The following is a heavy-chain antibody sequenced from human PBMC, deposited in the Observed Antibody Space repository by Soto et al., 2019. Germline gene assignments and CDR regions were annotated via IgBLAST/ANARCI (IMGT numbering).Heavy chain of an antibody. CDR1: GFTFSSYD. J-gene: IGHJ5*02. Sequence: PGGSLRLSCAASGFTFSSYDMHWVRQATGKGLELVSAIGTLGDTYYAGSVKGRFTVSRENAKNSVYLQMNSLTVGDTAVYYCARGTDCSGTSCLPGRLDPWGQGTLVTVSS. D-gene: IGHD2-2*01. V-gene: IGHV3-13*04. CDR2: IGTLGDT. CDR3: ARGTDCSGTSCLPGRLDP.